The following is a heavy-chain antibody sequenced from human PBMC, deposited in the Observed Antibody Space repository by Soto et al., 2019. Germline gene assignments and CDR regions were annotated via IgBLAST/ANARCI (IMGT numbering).Heavy chain of an antibody. J-gene: IGHJ6*02. CDR1: GFSFSDYY. V-gene: IGHV3-11*06. Sequence: GGSLRLSCVASGFSFSDYYMAWIRRAPGKGLEWVSYISDGGSYTNHGASVRGRVTVSRDDARNSLYLQMNRLRVENTGIYYCARAPEAVTSYAGVGVWGQGTTVTVS. CDR3: ARAPEAVTSYAGVGV. D-gene: IGHD6-19*01. CDR2: ISDGGSYT.